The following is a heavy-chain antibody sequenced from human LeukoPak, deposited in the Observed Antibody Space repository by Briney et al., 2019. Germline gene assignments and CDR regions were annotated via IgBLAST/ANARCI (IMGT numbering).Heavy chain of an antibody. CDR2: ISSSGSTI. Sequence: PGGSLRLSCAASGFTFSDYYMSWLRQAQGKGLEWVSYISSSGSTIYYADSVKGRFTISRDNAKNSLYLQMNSLRAEDTAVYYCARDRDYYDSSGYQPPDYWGQGTLVTVSS. J-gene: IGHJ4*02. D-gene: IGHD3-22*01. CDR3: ARDRDYYDSSGYQPPDY. V-gene: IGHV3-11*01. CDR1: GFTFSDYY.